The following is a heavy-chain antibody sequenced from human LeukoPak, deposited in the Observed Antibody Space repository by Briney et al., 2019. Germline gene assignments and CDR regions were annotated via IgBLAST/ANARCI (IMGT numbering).Heavy chain of an antibody. CDR3: TRISVVSTFRSPKYYFDY. D-gene: IGHD2/OR15-2a*01. CDR1: GFTFSSYS. Sequence: GGSLRLSCAASGFTFSSYSMNWIRQAPGKGLEWVSSISGSSSYIYYADSVKGRFTISRDNAKNSLYLQLNSLRAEDTAVYYCTRISVVSTFRSPKYYFDYWGQGTLVTVSS. V-gene: IGHV3-21*01. J-gene: IGHJ4*02. CDR2: ISGSSSYI.